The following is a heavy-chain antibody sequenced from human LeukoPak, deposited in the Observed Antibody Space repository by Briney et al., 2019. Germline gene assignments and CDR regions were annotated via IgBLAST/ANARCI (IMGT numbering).Heavy chain of an antibody. J-gene: IGHJ3*02. CDR1: GGSISSSSYY. Sequence: SETLSLTCTVFGGSISSSSYYWGWIRQSPGKGLEWIGSIYYSGNTYYNPSLKSRVTISVDTSTNQFSLKLSSVTAADTAVYYCARDPRWRSGSYVDAFDIWGQGTMVTVSS. D-gene: IGHD3-10*01. V-gene: IGHV4-39*07. CDR3: ARDPRWRSGSYVDAFDI. CDR2: IYYSGNT.